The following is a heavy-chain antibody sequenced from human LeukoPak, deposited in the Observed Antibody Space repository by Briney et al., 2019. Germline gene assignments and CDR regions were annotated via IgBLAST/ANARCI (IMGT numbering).Heavy chain of an antibody. CDR2: MYTSGST. J-gene: IGHJ6*03. CDR1: GGSISSYY. V-gene: IGHV4-4*07. D-gene: IGHD2-8*01. CDR3: ARGRYCTNGVCYRLSSYGYGHYYMDV. Sequence: SETLSLTCTVSGGSISSYYWSWIRQPAGKGLEWIGRMYTSGSTTYNPSLKSRATMSVDTSKNQFSLKLSSVTAADTAVYYCARGRYCTNGVCYRLSSYGYGHYYMDVWGKGTTVTVSS.